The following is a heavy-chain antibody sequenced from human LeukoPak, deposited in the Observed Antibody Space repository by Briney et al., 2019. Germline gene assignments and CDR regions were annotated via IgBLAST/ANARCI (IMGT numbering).Heavy chain of an antibody. Sequence: GGSLRLSCAASGFTFSNAWMSWVRQAPGKGLEWVGRIKSKTDGGTTDYAAPVKGRFTISRDDSKNTLYLQMNSLKTEDTAVYYCTTDLPPPHGHSYGYTGVYWGQGTLVTVSS. J-gene: IGHJ4*02. CDR3: TTDLPPPHGHSYGYTGVY. CDR1: GFTFSNAW. V-gene: IGHV3-15*01. D-gene: IGHD5-18*01. CDR2: IKSKTDGGTT.